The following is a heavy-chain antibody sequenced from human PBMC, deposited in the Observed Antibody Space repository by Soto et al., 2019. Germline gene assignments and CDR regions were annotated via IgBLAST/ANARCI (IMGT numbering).Heavy chain of an antibody. CDR1: GFTFSSYG. V-gene: IGHV3-30*18. CDR2: ISYDGSNK. Sequence: QVQLVESGGGVVQPGRSLRLSCAASGFTFSSYGMHWVRQAPGKGLEWVAVISYDGSNKYYADSVKGRFTISRDNSKNTLYLQMNSLRAEDTAVYYCAKDFTMIVLAIDYWGRGTLVTVSS. J-gene: IGHJ4*02. D-gene: IGHD3-22*01. CDR3: AKDFTMIVLAIDY.